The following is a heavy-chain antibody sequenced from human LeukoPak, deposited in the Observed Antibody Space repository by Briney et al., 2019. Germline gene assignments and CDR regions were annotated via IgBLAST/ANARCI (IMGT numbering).Heavy chain of an antibody. CDR1: GYSFTEFD. V-gene: IGHV1-8*01. CDR3: AGGWEPYDYWFDP. D-gene: IGHD5-12*01. Sequence: PWASVKVSCKASGYSFTEFDINWVRQASGQGLEWMGWMNPQSGNTDYAQKFQGRVTMTRNNSISTAYMELSGLRSEDTAIYYCAGGWEPYDYWFDPWGQGTLVTVSS. CDR2: MNPQSGNT. J-gene: IGHJ5*02.